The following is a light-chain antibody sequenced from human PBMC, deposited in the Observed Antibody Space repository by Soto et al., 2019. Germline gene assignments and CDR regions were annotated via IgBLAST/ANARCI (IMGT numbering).Light chain of an antibody. CDR2: DAS. J-gene: IGKJ4*01. CDR3: QQYAYSPLT. Sequence: EIVLTQSPGTLSLSPGERATLSCRASQTVGKNYLAWYQQKPGQAPRLLVYDASTRATGVPDRFSGSGSGTGFTLTISRLEPEDFAVYYCQQYAYSPLTFGGGTKV. CDR1: QTVGKNY. V-gene: IGKV3-20*01.